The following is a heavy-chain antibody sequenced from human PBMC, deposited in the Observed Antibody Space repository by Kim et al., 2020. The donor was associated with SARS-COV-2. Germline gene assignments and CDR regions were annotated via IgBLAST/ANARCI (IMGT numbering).Heavy chain of an antibody. CDR3: AKGELTTPGLEADY. Sequence: ADSVKGRFAIPRDNSKNTLYLQMKSLRDEDTAVYYWAKGELTTPGLEADYWGQGTLVTVSS. V-gene: IGHV3-33*06. J-gene: IGHJ4*02. D-gene: IGHD3-10*01.